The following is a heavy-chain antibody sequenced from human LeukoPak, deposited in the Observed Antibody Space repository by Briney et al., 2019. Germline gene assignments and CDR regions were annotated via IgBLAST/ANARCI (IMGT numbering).Heavy chain of an antibody. J-gene: IGHJ3*02. Sequence: ASVKVSCKASGYTFTGYSMHWVRQAPGQGLEWMGWINPNTGGTNYAQKFQGWVTMTRDTSITTAYMELSRLRSDDTAVYYCARHCIPTSCHRGAFDIWGQGTMVTVSS. CDR2: INPNTGGT. V-gene: IGHV1-2*04. D-gene: IGHD2-2*01. CDR3: ARHCIPTSCHRGAFDI. CDR1: GYTFTGYS.